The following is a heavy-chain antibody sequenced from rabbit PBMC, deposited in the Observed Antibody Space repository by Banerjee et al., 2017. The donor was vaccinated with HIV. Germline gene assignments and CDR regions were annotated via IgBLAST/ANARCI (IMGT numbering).Heavy chain of an antibody. V-gene: IGHV1S43*01. CDR1: GFSFSSSYW. CDR3: ARVTYNSSSGYYISLDL. J-gene: IGHJ4*01. Sequence: QSLEESGGDLVKPGASLTLTCTASGFSFSSSYWICRVRQAPGKGLEWIGCIYTGSGSTWHARWVNDRFTISRGTSVNAVDLKLPSLTAADTAPYFCARVTYNSSSGYYISLDLWGPGTLVTVS. CDR2: IYTGSGST. D-gene: IGHD1-1*01.